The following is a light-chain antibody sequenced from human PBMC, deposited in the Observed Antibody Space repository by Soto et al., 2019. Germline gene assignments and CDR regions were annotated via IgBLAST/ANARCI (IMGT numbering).Light chain of an antibody. J-gene: IGKJ1*01. V-gene: IGKV3-20*01. CDR2: GAS. CDR3: QQYGSSPWT. CDR1: QGLRSN. Sequence: KMSAATVSVSHWDRVTISCLASQGLRSNLAWYQQKPGQAPRLLIYGASTRATAIPPRFSGSGSGTDFTLSISRLEPEDFAVYYCQQYGSSPWTFGQGTKVDIK.